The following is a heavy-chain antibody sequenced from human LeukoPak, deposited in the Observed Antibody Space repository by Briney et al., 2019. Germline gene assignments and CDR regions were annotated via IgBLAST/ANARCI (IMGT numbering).Heavy chain of an antibody. CDR3: AKRSPFYFDY. CDR1: GFTHSSQA. CDR2: IIGGDDST. V-gene: IGHV3-23*01. J-gene: IGHJ4*02. Sequence: PGGSLRLSCAASGFTHSSQAMSWVRQAPGKGLEYVSAIIGGDDSTYYADSVKGRFTISRDNSKNTLYLQMNSLRAEATAVYYCAKRSPFYFDYWGQGTLVSVSS.